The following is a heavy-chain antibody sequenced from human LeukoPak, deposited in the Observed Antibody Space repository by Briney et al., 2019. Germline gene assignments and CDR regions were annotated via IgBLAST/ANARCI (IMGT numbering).Heavy chain of an antibody. J-gene: IGHJ6*02. CDR2: IYYSGST. Sequence: PSETLSLTCTVSGGSISSYYWSWIRQPPGKGLEWIGYIYYSGSTNYNPSLKSRVTISVDTSKNQFSLKLSSVTAADTAVYYCASSTVTNGSDYYYYGMDVWGQGTTVTVS. CDR1: GGSISSYY. D-gene: IGHD4-17*01. V-gene: IGHV4-59*08. CDR3: ASSTVTNGSDYYYYGMDV.